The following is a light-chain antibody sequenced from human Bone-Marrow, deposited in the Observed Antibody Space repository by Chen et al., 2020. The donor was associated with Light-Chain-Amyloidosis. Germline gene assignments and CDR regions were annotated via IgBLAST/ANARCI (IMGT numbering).Light chain of an antibody. CDR2: DDS. CDR3: QVWDRSSDRPV. V-gene: IGLV3-21*02. CDR1: NIGSTS. J-gene: IGLJ3*02. Sequence: SYVLTQPSSVSVAPGQTATIACGGNNIGSTSVHWYQQTPGQAPLLVVYDDSDRPAGIPERLSGSNSGNTATLRLSRVEAGDESDYDCQVWDRSSDRPVFGGGTKLTVL.